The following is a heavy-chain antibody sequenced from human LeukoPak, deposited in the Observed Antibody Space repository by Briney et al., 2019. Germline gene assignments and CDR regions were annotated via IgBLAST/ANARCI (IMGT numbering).Heavy chain of an antibody. J-gene: IGHJ6*03. Sequence: PGGSLRLSCAASGFTFSSYSMNWVRQAPGKGLEWVSSISSSSSYIYYADSVKGRFTISRDNAKNSLYLQMNSLRAEDTAMYYCAKVGTRMVTIVAPYYMDVWGKGTTVTVSS. CDR3: AKVGTRMVTIVAPYYMDV. D-gene: IGHD5-24*01. CDR2: ISSSSSYI. V-gene: IGHV3-21*01. CDR1: GFTFSSYS.